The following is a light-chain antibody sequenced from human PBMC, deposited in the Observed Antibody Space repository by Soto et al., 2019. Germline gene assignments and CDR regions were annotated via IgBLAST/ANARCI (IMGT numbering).Light chain of an antibody. J-gene: IGKJ1*01. V-gene: IGKV1-5*01. CDR1: LTIGSW. CDR2: DAS. CDR3: QQYNSYST. Sequence: IQVTQCPSTLSASVGDRVTITCRASLTIGSWLAWYQQKPGKAPKLLIYDASSLESGVPSRFSGSGSGTEFTLTISSLQPDDFATYYCQQYNSYSTFGQGTKVDIK.